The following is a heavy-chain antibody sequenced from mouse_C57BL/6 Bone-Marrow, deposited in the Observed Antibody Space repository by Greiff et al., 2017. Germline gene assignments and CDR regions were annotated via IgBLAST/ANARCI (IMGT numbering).Heavy chain of an antibody. V-gene: IGHV1-69*01. CDR1: GYTFTSYW. J-gene: IGHJ3*01. CDR3: ARRGGSSPAWFAY. D-gene: IGHD1-1*01. Sequence: QVQLQQPGAELVMPGASVKLSCKASGYTFTSYWMHWVKQRPGPGLEWIGEIDPSDSYPYYNQKFKGKSTLTVDKSSSTAYMQLSSLTAEDSAVYYCARRGGSSPAWFAYWGQGTLVTVSA. CDR2: IDPSDSYP.